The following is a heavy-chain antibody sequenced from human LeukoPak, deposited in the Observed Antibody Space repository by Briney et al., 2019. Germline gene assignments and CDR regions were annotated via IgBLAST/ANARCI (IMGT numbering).Heavy chain of an antibody. Sequence: GGSLRLSCAASGFTVSSNYMSWVRQAPGKGLEWVSVIYSGGSTYYADSVKGRFTISRENSKNTLYLQMNSLRAEDTVVYYCARDFWSGYYYWGQGTLVTVSS. CDR3: ARDFWSGYYY. CDR1: GFTVSSNY. V-gene: IGHV3-66*02. D-gene: IGHD3-3*01. J-gene: IGHJ4*02. CDR2: IYSGGST.